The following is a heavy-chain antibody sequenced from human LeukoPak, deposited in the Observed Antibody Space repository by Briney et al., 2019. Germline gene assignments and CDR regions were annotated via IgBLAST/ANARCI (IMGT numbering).Heavy chain of an antibody. V-gene: IGHV4-39*02. D-gene: IGHD6-25*01. Sequence: SETLSLTCTVSGGSISSSAYYWAWIRQPPGKGLEWIGSVYYGRSPYYNPSLESRATISVDTSKNHFSLKMSSVTAADTAVYYCARSSGTGTFSYWGQGTLVTVSS. CDR3: ARSSGTGTFSY. CDR2: VYYGRSP. CDR1: GGSISSSAYY. J-gene: IGHJ4*02.